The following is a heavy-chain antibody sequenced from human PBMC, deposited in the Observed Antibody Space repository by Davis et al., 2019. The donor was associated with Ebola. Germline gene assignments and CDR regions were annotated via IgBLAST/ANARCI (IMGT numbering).Heavy chain of an antibody. CDR2: ISSSSSTI. D-gene: IGHD2-15*01. CDR1: GFTFSSYS. V-gene: IGHV3-48*04. J-gene: IGHJ6*02. CDR3: ASQDVVVVAATPFPYGMDV. Sequence: GGSLRLSCAVSGFTFSSYSMNWVRQAPGKGLEWVSYISSSSSTIYYADSVKGRFTISRDNAKNSLYLQMNSLRAEDTAVYYCASQDVVVVAATPFPYGMDVWGQGTTVTVSS.